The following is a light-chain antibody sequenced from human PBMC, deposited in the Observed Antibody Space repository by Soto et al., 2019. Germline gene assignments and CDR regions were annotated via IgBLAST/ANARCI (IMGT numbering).Light chain of an antibody. CDR1: SSDVGGYNY. J-gene: IGLJ3*02. CDR3: TSYAGTNIWV. CDR2: EVS. V-gene: IGLV2-8*01. Sequence: QSALTQPPSASGSPGQSVTISCTGTSSDVGGYNYVSWYQQYPGKAPKLMIYEVSKRPSGVPDRFSGSKSGKTASLTVSGLQPEDEADYYYTSYAGTNIWVFGGGTKVTVL.